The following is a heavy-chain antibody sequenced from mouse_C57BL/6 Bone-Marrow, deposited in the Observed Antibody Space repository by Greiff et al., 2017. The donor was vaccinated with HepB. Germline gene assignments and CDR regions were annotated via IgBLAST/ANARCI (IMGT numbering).Heavy chain of an antibody. CDR3: ARWAAGLTGTRGFDY. V-gene: IGHV14-3*01. J-gene: IGHJ2*01. Sequence: DVQLQESVAELVRPGASVKLSCTASGFNIKNTYMHWVKQRPEQGLEWIGRIDPANGNTKYAPKFQGKATITADTSSNTAYLQLSSLTSEDTAIYYCARWAAGLTGTRGFDYWGQGTTLTVSS. CDR1: GFNIKNTY. D-gene: IGHD4-1*01. CDR2: IDPANGNT.